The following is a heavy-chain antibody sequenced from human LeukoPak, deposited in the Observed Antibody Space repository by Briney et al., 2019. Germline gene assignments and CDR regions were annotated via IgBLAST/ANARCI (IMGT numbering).Heavy chain of an antibody. J-gene: IGHJ3*02. CDR2: ISWNSGSI. V-gene: IGHV3-9*03. CDR1: GFTFDDYA. CDR3: AKGLTTVVNTGAFDI. D-gene: IGHD4-23*01. Sequence: GGSLRLSCAASGFTFDDYAMHWVRQAPGKGLEWVSGISWNSGSIGYADSVKGRFTISRDNAKNSLYLQMNSLRAEDMALYYCAKGLTTVVNTGAFDIWGQGTMVTVSS.